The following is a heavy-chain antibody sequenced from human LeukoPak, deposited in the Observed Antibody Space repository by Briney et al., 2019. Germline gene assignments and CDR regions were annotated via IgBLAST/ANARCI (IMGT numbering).Heavy chain of an antibody. CDR2: IKHDGSDK. D-gene: IGHD6-13*01. J-gene: IGHJ3*01. CDR3: ARRGAAAGRNAFDL. Sequence: GGSLRLSCAASGFTFSSYWMSWVRQAPGRGLEWVANIKHDGSDKYYVDSVKGRFTISRDNAKNSLYPQMNSLRAEDTAVFYCARRGAAAGRNAFDLWGQGTMVTVSS. CDR1: GFTFSSYW. V-gene: IGHV3-7*05.